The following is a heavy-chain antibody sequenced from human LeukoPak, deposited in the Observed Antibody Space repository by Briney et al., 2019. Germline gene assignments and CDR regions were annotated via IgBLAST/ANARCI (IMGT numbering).Heavy chain of an antibody. CDR3: ARGDKGGDGLTITAFDI. CDR2: INHSGST. D-gene: IGHD5-24*01. CDR1: GGSFSGYY. V-gene: IGHV4-34*01. J-gene: IGHJ3*02. Sequence: SETLSLTCAVYGGSFSGYYWSWIRQPPGKGLEWIGEINHSGSTNYNPSLKSRVTISVDTSKNQFSLKLSSVTAADTAVYYCARGDKGGDGLTITAFDIWGQGTMVTVSS.